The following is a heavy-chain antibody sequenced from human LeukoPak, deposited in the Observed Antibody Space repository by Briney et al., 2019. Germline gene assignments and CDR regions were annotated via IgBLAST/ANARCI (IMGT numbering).Heavy chain of an antibody. CDR2: IYYSGST. J-gene: IGHJ4*02. V-gene: IGHV4-59*01. CDR3: ARDFAGAVAGHSDY. Sequence: SETLSLTCTVSGGSISGYYWSWIRQPPGKGLEHIGNIYYSGSTNYNPSLKSRVTISVDTSKNQFSLKLSSVTAADTAVYYCARDFAGAVAGHSDYWGQGTLVTVSS. D-gene: IGHD6-13*01. CDR1: GGSISGYY.